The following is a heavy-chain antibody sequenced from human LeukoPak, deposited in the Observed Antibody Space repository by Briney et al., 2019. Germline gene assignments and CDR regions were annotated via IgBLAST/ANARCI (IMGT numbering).Heavy chain of an antibody. Sequence: PGGSLRLSCAASGFTFSSYAMSWVRQVPGKGLEWVSAISGSGSSTYYADSVKGRFTISRDNSKNTLYLQMNSLRAEDTAVYYCARRYCSGGSCYTFDYWGQGTLVTVSS. CDR3: ARRYCSGGSCYTFDY. CDR1: GFTFSSYA. D-gene: IGHD2-15*01. CDR2: ISGSGSST. J-gene: IGHJ4*02. V-gene: IGHV3-23*01.